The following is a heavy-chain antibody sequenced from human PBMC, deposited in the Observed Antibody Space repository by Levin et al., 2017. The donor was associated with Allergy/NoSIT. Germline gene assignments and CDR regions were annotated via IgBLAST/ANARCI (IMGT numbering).Heavy chain of an antibody. Sequence: VSGPTLVKPTQTLTLTCTFSGFSLSTSGVGVGWIRQPPGKALEWLALIYWDDDKRYSPSLKSRLTITKDTSKNQVVLTMTNMDPVDTATYYCAHSQRSTMVRGVEWTPYFGMDVWGQGTTVTVSS. D-gene: IGHD3-10*01. CDR1: GFSLSTSGVG. CDR2: IYWDDDK. J-gene: IGHJ6*02. V-gene: IGHV2-5*02. CDR3: AHSQRSTMVRGVEWTPYFGMDV.